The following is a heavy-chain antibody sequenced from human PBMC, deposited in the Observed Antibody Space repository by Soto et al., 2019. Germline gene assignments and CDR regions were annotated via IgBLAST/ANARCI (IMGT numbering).Heavy chain of an antibody. CDR1: GFTVSSNY. V-gene: IGHV3-53*01. CDR2: IYSGGST. D-gene: IGHD2-2*02. J-gene: IGHJ4*02. Sequence: GGSLRLSCSASGFTVSSNYMSWVRQAPGKGLEWVSVIYSGGSTYYADSVKGRFTISRDNSKNTLYLQMNSLRAEDTAVYYCARVPCSTSCYTGLYFDYWGQGTLVTVSS. CDR3: ARVPCSTSCYTGLYFDY.